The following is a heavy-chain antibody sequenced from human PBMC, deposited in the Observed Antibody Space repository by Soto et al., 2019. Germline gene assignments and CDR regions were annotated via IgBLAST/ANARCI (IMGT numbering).Heavy chain of an antibody. CDR2: FDPEDGET. D-gene: IGHD3-3*01. CDR3: ATDPRGGYDFWSGYYLPWVY. J-gene: IGHJ4*02. CDR1: GYTLTELS. Sequence: GASVKVSCKVSGYTLTELSMHWVRQAPGKGLEWMGGFDPEDGETIYAQKFQGRVTMTEDTSTDTAYMELSSLRSEDTAVYYCATDPRGGYDFWSGYYLPWVYWGQGTLVTVSS. V-gene: IGHV1-24*01.